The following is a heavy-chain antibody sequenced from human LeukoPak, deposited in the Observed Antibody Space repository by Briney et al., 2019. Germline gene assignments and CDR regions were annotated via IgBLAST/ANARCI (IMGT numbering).Heavy chain of an antibody. J-gene: IGHJ4*02. CDR1: GFTFSNYA. D-gene: IGHD1-26*01. Sequence: PGGSLRLSCAASGFTFSNYAMHWVRQAPGKGLECVAVVSYDGSNKYYADSVKGRFTISRDNSKNTLYLQMNSLRAEDAAVYYCATIGDRRSGELYRIDYWGQGTLVTVSS. CDR3: ATIGDRRSGELYRIDY. V-gene: IGHV3-30-3*01. CDR2: VSYDGSNK.